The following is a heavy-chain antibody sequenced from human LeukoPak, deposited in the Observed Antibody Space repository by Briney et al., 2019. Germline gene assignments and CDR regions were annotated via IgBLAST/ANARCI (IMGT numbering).Heavy chain of an antibody. J-gene: IGHJ3*02. CDR1: GYTFASYS. D-gene: IGHD2-15*01. V-gene: IGHV1-18*01. CDR2: INGYNDNT. CDR3: ARVVVVAANAFDI. Sequence: AASVKVSCKVSGYTFASYSISWVRQAPGLGLEWMGWINGYNDNTKYAQKVQGRVTMTTDKSTSTAYMELRSLRSDDTAVYYCARVVVVAANAFDIWGQGTMVTVSS.